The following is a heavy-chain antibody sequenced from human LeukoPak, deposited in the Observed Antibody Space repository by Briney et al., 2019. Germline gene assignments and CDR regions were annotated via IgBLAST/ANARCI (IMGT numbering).Heavy chain of an antibody. Sequence: EASVKVSCKASGYTFTSYGISWVRQAPGQGLEWMGWISAYNGNTNYAQKLQGRVTMTTDTSTGTAYMELRSLRSDDTAVYYCARVVEMATIPDYWGQGTLVTVSS. CDR2: ISAYNGNT. CDR1: GYTFTSYG. CDR3: ARVVEMATIPDY. V-gene: IGHV1-18*01. D-gene: IGHD5-24*01. J-gene: IGHJ4*02.